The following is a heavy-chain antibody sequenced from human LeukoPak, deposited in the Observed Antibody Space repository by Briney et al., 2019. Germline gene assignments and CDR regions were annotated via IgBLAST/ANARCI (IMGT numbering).Heavy chain of an antibody. Sequence: GGSLRLSCAASGFTFSSYAMSWVRQAPGKGLEWVSAISGSGGSTYYADSVKGRFTISRDNAKNSLYLQMNSLRAEDTAVYYCARDVHTYYYYYGMDVWGQGTTVTVSS. CDR1: GFTFSSYA. CDR3: ARDVHTYYYYYGMDV. CDR2: ISGSGGST. J-gene: IGHJ6*02. V-gene: IGHV3-23*01.